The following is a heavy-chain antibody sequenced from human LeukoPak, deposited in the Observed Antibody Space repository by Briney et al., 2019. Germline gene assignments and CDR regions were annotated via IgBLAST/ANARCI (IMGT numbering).Heavy chain of an antibody. CDR3: ARATALVVVIQYDY. Sequence: GGSLRLSCAASGFTFSSYWMSWVRQAPGKWLEWVANIKQDGSEKYYVDSVKGRFTISRDNAKNSLYLQMNSLRAEDTAVYYCARATALVVVIQYDYWGQGTLVTVSS. J-gene: IGHJ4*02. D-gene: IGHD3-22*01. CDR2: IKQDGSEK. CDR1: GFTFSSYW. V-gene: IGHV3-7*01.